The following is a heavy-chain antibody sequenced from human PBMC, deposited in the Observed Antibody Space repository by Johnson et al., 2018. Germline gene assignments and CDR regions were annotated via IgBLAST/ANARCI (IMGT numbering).Heavy chain of an antibody. D-gene: IGHD2-15*01. CDR2: TSDDGHNK. J-gene: IGHJ6*03. V-gene: IGHV3-30*03. Sequence: QVQLVESGGGVVQPGRSLRLSCAASGFSFSSYVMAWVRQAPGKGLEWVAGTSDDGHNKYFADSVRSRFGVSRDNAQNTLYLQVNSLRAEETAVYYCARDRGYCRGNGVFFYYMDVWGKGTTVTVSS. CDR3: ARDRGYCRGNGVFFYYMDV. CDR1: GFSFSSYV.